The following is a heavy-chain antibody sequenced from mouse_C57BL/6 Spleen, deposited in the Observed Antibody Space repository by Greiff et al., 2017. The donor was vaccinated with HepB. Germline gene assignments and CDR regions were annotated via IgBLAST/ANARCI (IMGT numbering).Heavy chain of an antibody. CDR2: IRLKSDNYAT. CDR3: TGGATVVAGDY. J-gene: IGHJ2*01. V-gene: IGHV6-3*01. D-gene: IGHD1-1*01. Sequence: EVMLVESGGGLVQPGGSMKLSCVASGFTFSNYWMNWVRQSPEKGLEWVAQIRLKSDNYATHYAESVKGRFTISRDDSKSSVYLQMNNLRAEDTGIYYCTGGATVVAGDYWGQGTTLTVSS. CDR1: GFTFSNYW.